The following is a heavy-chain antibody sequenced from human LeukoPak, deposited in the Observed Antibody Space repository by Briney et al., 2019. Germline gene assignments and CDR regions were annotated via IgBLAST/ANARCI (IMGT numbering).Heavy chain of an antibody. CDR3: ARDSQDAFDI. J-gene: IGHJ3*02. CDR2: ISSSSSTI. V-gene: IGHV3-48*02. CDR1: GFTFSSYS. Sequence: QTGGSLRLSCAASGFTFSSYSMNWVRQAPGKGLEWVSYISSSSSTIYYADSVKGRFTISRDNAKNSLYLRMNSLRDEDTAVYYCARDSQDAFDIWGQGTMVTVSS.